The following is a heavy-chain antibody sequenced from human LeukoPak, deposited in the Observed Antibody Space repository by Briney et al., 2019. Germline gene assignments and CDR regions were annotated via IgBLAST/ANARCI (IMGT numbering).Heavy chain of an antibody. Sequence: SETLSLTCTVSGASISSTIYYWGWIRQPPGKGLEWIGSVFYSENTYYNPSLKSRVTISVDTSKNQFSLKLSSVTAADTAVYYCARTLTKIGYCSSTSCYAALNAFDIWGQGTMVTVSS. D-gene: IGHD2-2*01. J-gene: IGHJ3*02. V-gene: IGHV4-39*07. CDR3: ARTLTKIGYCSSTSCYAALNAFDI. CDR1: GASISSTIYY. CDR2: VFYSENT.